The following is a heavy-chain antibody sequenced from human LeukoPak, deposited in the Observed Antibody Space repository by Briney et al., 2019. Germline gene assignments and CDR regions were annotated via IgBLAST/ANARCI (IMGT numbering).Heavy chain of an antibody. CDR3: TRDYGYSSSFDY. CDR2: ISGGSSTI. Sequence: GGSLRLSCAASGFTFSSYAMNWVRQAPGKGREWVSYISGGSSTIHYADSVKGRFTISRDNAKNSLYLQMNSLRDEDTALYYCTRDYGYSSSFDYWGQGTLVTVSS. D-gene: IGHD6-13*01. CDR1: GFTFSSYA. V-gene: IGHV3-48*02. J-gene: IGHJ4*02.